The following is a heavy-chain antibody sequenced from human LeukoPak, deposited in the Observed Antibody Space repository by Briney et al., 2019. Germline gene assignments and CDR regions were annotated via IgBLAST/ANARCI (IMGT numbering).Heavy chain of an antibody. CDR1: GGTFSSYA. CDR2: IIPILGIA. CDR3: AILDYGDHYGMDV. Sequence: GASVKVSCKASGGTFSSYAISWVRQAPGQGLEWMGRIIPILGIANYAQKFQGRVTITADKSTSTAYMELSSLRSEDTAVYYCAILDYGDHYGMDVWGQGTTVTVSS. J-gene: IGHJ6*02. V-gene: IGHV1-69*04. D-gene: IGHD4-17*01.